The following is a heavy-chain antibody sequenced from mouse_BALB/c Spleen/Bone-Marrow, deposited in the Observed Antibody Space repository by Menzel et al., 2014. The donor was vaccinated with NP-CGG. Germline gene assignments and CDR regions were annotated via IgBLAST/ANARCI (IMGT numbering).Heavy chain of an antibody. CDR3: ARRNYGSSWAMDY. CDR2: INPGSSTI. V-gene: IGHV4-2*02. J-gene: IGHJ4*01. CDR1: GFDFSRYW. Sequence: EVKLVESGGGLVQPGGSLNLSCAASGFDFSRYWMSWTRQAPGKGQEWIGEINPGSSTINYTPSLKDKFIISRDNVKNTLYLQMNKVRSEDTALYYCARRNYGSSWAMDYWGQGTSVTVSS. D-gene: IGHD1-1*01.